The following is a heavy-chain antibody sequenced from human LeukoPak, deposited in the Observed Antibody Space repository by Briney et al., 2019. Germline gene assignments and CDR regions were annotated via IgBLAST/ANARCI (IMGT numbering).Heavy chain of an antibody. Sequence: GGSLRLSCAASGFTFSSYTMNWVRQAPGKGLEWISYISSSSNTISYADSVKGRFTISRDNAKNSLYLQMSSLRAEDTAVYYCARNRWYAFDYWGRGTLATVSS. V-gene: IGHV3-48*01. J-gene: IGHJ4*02. CDR3: ARNRWYAFDY. CDR2: ISSSSNTI. CDR1: GFTFSSYT. D-gene: IGHD4-23*01.